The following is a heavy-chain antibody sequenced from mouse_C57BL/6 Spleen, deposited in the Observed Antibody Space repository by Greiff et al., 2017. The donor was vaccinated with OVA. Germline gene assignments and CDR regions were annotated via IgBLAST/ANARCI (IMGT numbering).Heavy chain of an antibody. CDR2: INPSNGGT. CDR1: GYSFTGYY. Sequence: VQLQQSGPELVKPGASVKISCKASGYSFTGYYMNWVKQSPEKSLEWIGEINPSNGGTTYNQKFKAKATLTVDKSSSTAYMQLKSLTSEDSAVYYCARLYYDYSAWFAYWGQGTLVTVSA. CDR3: ARLYYDYSAWFAY. J-gene: IGHJ3*01. D-gene: IGHD2-4*01. V-gene: IGHV1-42*01.